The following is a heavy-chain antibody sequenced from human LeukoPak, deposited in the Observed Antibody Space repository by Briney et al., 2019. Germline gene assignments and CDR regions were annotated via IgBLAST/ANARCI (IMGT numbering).Heavy chain of an antibody. V-gene: IGHV4-59*01. CDR2: IYYSGST. CDR3: ARLSYYYDSSGYYGGSYGMDV. D-gene: IGHD3-22*01. Sequence: SETLSLTCTASGGSISSYYWSWLRQPPGKGLEWIGYIYYSGSTNYNPSLKSRVTISVDTSKNQFSLKLSSVTAADTAVYYCARLSYYYDSSGYYGGSYGMDVWGQGTTVTVSS. J-gene: IGHJ6*02. CDR1: GGSISSYY.